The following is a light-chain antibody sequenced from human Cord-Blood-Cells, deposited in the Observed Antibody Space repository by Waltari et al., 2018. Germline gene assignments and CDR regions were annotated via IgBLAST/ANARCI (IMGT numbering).Light chain of an antibody. CDR3: QQYNSYPLT. V-gene: IGKV1-5*03. J-gene: IGKJ4*01. Sequence: DIQLTQSPSTLSASVGHRVTITCRASQSISSWLAWYQQKPGKAPKLLIYKASSLESGVPSRFSGSGSGTEFTLTISSLQPDDFATYYCQQYNSYPLTFGGGTKVEIK. CDR1: QSISSW. CDR2: KAS.